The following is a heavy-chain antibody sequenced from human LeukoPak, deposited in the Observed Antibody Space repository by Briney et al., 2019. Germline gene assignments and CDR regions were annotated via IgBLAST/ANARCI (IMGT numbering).Heavy chain of an antibody. D-gene: IGHD4-17*01. CDR3: ARQNDYGDYFDY. V-gene: IGHV1-2*06. J-gene: IGHJ4*02. CDR2: INPNSGGT. CDR1: GYTFTGYY. Sequence: ASVKVSCKASGYTFTGYYMHWVRQAPGQGIEWMGRINPNSGGTNYAQKFQGSVTMTRDTSISTAYMELSRLRSDDTAVYYCARQNDYGDYFDYWGQGTLVTVSS.